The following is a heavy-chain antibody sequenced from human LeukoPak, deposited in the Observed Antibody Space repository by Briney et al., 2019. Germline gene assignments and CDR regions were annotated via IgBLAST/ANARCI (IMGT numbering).Heavy chain of an antibody. CDR3: AKVVSGCSSTSCQRLDY. J-gene: IGHJ4*02. V-gene: IGHV3-23*01. CDR1: GFSLSGEA. Sequence: QTGGSLRLSCAASGFSLSGEAITWVRQAPGRGLEWVSSIRERNPSPTYADSVKGRFTLSRDNSQNTLYLQVIGLRAEDTAVYYCAKVVSGCSSTSCQRLDYWGQGTLVTVSS. CDR2: IRERNPSP. D-gene: IGHD2-2*01.